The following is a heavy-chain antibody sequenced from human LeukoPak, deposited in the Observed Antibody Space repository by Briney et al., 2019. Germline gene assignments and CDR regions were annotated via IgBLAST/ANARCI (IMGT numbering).Heavy chain of an antibody. CDR1: GGSISSYY. D-gene: IGHD3-10*01. CDR3: ARTPDYYDSGSYWFDP. Sequence: SETLSLTCTVSGGSISSYYWSWIRQPPGKGLEWIGYIYYSGSTNYNPSLKSRVTISVDTSKNHFSLKLSSVTAADTAVYYCARTPDYYDSGSYWFDPWGRGTLVTVSS. CDR2: IYYSGST. J-gene: IGHJ5*02. V-gene: IGHV4-59*01.